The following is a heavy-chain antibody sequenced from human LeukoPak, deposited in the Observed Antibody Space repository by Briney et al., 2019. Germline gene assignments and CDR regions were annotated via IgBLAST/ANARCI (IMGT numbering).Heavy chain of an antibody. D-gene: IGHD2-15*01. J-gene: IGHJ4*02. V-gene: IGHV1-2*02. CDR2: INPNSGGT. CDR3: ARDHLIRVAAAGY. CDR1: GYTFTCYY. Sequence: ASVKVSCKASGYTFTCYYMHWVRQAPGQGLEWMGWINPNSGGTNYAQKFQGRVTMTRDTSISTAYMELSRLRSDDTAVYYCARDHLIRVAAAGYWGQGTLVTVSS.